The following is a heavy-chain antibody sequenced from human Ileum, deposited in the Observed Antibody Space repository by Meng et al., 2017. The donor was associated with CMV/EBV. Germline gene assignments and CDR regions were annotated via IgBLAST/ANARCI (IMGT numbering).Heavy chain of an antibody. D-gene: IGHD3-22*01. Sequence: GGSLRLSCAASGFSFSTFTMGWVRQAPGKGLEWVSTFDVNGGGATLYTDSVKSRFTISRDTSENTLYLQMNSLRVDDTALYYCAKGVTSGSPYRAFDLLGQGTKVTVSS. CDR2: FDVNGGGAT. V-gene: IGHV3-23*01. CDR3: AKGVTSGSPYRAFDL. J-gene: IGHJ3*01. CDR1: GFSFSTFT.